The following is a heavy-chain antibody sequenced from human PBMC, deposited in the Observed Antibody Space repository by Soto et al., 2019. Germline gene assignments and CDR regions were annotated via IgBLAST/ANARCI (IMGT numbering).Heavy chain of an antibody. V-gene: IGHV3-11*01. J-gene: IGHJ5*02. Sequence: LRLSCAASGFTFSDYYMSWIRQAPGMGLEWVSYISGSGNSIYYADSVKGRFTISRDNAKNSLCLQMNSLRVEDTAVYYCATLSTQFDRWGQGNLVTVSS. CDR3: ATLSTQFDR. CDR1: GFTFSDYY. D-gene: IGHD1-1*01. CDR2: ISGSGNSI.